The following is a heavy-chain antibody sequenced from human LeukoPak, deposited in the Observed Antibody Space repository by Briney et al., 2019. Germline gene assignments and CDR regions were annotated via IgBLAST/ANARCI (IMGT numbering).Heavy chain of an antibody. V-gene: IGHV3-30-3*01. CDR2: ISYDGSNK. CDR3: ARDIGNIGDYVRYFDY. J-gene: IGHJ4*02. D-gene: IGHD4-17*01. CDR1: GFTFSSYA. Sequence: GGSLRLSCAASGFTFSSYAMHWVRQAPGKGLEWVAVISYDGSNKYYADSVKGRFTISRDNSKNTLYLQMNSLRAEDTAVYYCARDIGNIGDYVRYFDYWGQGTLVTVSS.